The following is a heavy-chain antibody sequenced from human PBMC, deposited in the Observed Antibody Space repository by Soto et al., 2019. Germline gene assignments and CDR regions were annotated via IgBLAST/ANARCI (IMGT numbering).Heavy chain of an antibody. CDR3: ARHVVVTASYYYYYGMDV. V-gene: IGHV5-10-1*01. J-gene: IGHJ6*02. CDR2: IDPSDSYT. D-gene: IGHD2-21*02. Sequence: PGESLKISCKGSGYSFTSYWISWVRQMPGKGLGWMGRIDPSDSYTNYSPSFQGHVTISADKSISTAYLQWSSLKASDTAMYYCARHVVVTASYYYYYGMDVWGQGTTVTVSS. CDR1: GYSFTSYW.